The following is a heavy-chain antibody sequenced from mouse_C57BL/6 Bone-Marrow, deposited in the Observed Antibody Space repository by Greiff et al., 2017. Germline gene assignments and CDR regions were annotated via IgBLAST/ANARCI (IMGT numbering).Heavy chain of an antibody. CDR1: GYTFTSYG. Sequence: QVQLKQSGAELARPGASVKLSCKASGYTFTSYGISWVKQRTGQGLEWIGEIYPRSGNTYYNEKFKGKATLTADKSSSTAYMELRSLTSEDSAVYFCASRGTIRGSSLYYFDYWGQGTTLTVSS. D-gene: IGHD1-1*01. CDR3: ASRGTIRGSSLYYFDY. J-gene: IGHJ2*01. V-gene: IGHV1-81*01. CDR2: IYPRSGNT.